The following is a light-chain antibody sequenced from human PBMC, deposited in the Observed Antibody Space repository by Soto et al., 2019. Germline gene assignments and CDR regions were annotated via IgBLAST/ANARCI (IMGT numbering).Light chain of an antibody. CDR2: DVS. Sequence: QSVLTQPASVFGSPGQSITISCTGTSSDVGGYNYVSWYQQHPGKAPKLMIYDVSNRPSGVSNRFSGSKSGNTASLTISGLQAEDEADYYCSSYTSSSTLFGTGTKVTV. CDR3: SSYTSSSTL. CDR1: SSDVGGYNY. J-gene: IGLJ1*01. V-gene: IGLV2-14*01.